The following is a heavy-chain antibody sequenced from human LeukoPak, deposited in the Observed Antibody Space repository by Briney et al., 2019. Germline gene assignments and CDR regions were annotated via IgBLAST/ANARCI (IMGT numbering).Heavy chain of an antibody. Sequence: GASVKVSCKASGGTFSSYAISWVRQAPGQGLEWMGGIIPIFGTANYAQKFQGRVTITADKSTSTAYMELSSLRSEDTAVYYCARQPRNKLSDIVVVPAASPYLYFDYWGQGTLVTVSS. J-gene: IGHJ4*02. CDR3: ARQPRNKLSDIVVVPAASPYLYFDY. CDR1: GGTFSSYA. D-gene: IGHD2-2*01. CDR2: IIPIFGTA. V-gene: IGHV1-69*06.